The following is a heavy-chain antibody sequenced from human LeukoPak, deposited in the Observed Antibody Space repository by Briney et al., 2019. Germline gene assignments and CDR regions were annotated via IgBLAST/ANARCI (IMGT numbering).Heavy chain of an antibody. CDR2: ISSSSSYT. D-gene: IGHD3-9*01. J-gene: IGHJ5*02. V-gene: IGHV3-11*05. Sequence: PGGTLRLSCAASGITFSDSYMSWIRQAPGKGQEWVSYISSSSSYTNYADSVKGRFTISRDNAKNSLYLQMNSLRAEDTAVYYFARAEDGIRYFDWYNWFDPWGQGTLVTVSS. CDR3: ARAEDGIRYFDWYNWFDP. CDR1: GITFSDSY.